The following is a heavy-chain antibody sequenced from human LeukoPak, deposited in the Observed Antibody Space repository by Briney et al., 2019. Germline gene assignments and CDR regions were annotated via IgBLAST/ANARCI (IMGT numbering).Heavy chain of an antibody. CDR2: IRGSGTST. J-gene: IGHJ4*02. V-gene: IGHV3-23*01. D-gene: IGHD5-12*01. Sequence: GGSLRLSCAASGFTFSSYAMSWVRQAPGKGLEWVSAIRGSGTSTYHADSVKGRFTISRDNSKNTLYLQMNSLRAEDMAVYYCAKVKGYSAYDPIDYWGQGTLVTVSS. CDR1: GFTFSSYA. CDR3: AKVKGYSAYDPIDY.